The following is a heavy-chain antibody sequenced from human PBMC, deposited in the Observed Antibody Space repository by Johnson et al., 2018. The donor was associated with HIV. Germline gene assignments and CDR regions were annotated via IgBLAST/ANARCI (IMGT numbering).Heavy chain of an antibody. Sequence: VQLVESGGGLVKPGGSLILSCAASGFTFSSTYMSWVRQAPGKGLEWLSVLYSDGRTYYADSVKGRFTISRDGSKNTLFLQMNSLRAEDTAVYYCARRCSSSSCSHGAFDIWGQGTVVTVSS. CDR2: LYSDGRT. J-gene: IGHJ3*02. D-gene: IGHD2-2*01. CDR1: GFTFSSTY. V-gene: IGHV3-66*04. CDR3: ARRCSSSSCSHGAFDI.